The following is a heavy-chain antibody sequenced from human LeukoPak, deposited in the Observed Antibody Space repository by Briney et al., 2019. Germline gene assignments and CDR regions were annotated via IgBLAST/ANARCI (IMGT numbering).Heavy chain of an antibody. Sequence: PSETLSLTCAVSGGSISSGVYSWSWIRQPPGKGLEWIGSIYSGGITYYNPSLKSRVTISEDTSKNQFSLKMTSMTAADTAIYYCWLEKVVAAYFDSWGQGTLVTVSS. CDR2: IYSGGIT. J-gene: IGHJ4*02. V-gene: IGHV4-30-4*07. CDR1: GGSISSGVYS. CDR3: WLEKVVAAYFDS. D-gene: IGHD2-15*01.